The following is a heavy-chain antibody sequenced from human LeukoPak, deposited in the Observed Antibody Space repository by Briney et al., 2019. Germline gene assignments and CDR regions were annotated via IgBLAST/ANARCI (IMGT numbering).Heavy chain of an antibody. D-gene: IGHD3-22*01. CDR1: GFTVSSNY. J-gene: IGHJ4*02. Sequence: PGGSLRLSCAASGFTVSSNYVSWVRQAPGKGLEWVSAIYSGGSTYYADSVKGRFTISRDNSKNTLYLQMNNLRAEDTAVYYCARDTFYDSSGYYWNYFDYWGQGTLVTVSS. CDR3: ARDTFYDSSGYYWNYFDY. CDR2: IYSGGST. V-gene: IGHV3-53*01.